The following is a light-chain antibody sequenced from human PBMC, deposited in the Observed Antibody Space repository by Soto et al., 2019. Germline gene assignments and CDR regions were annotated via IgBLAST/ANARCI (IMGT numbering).Light chain of an antibody. CDR3: QQYNNWPLIT. CDR2: GAS. J-gene: IGKJ5*01. V-gene: IGKV3-15*01. Sequence: EIVLPQSPATLSVFPGERATLSCRASHSVRGNLAWYQQKPGQFPRLLIYGASSRATGSPARFSGSGSGTDSTLTISTLQSEDLAVYYCQQYNNWPLITVGQGTRLEIK. CDR1: HSVRGN.